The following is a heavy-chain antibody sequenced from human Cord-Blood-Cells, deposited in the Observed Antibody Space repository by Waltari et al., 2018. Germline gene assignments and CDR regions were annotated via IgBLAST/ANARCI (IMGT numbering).Heavy chain of an antibody. J-gene: IGHJ4*02. CDR1: GGTFSSYT. CDR2: IIPILGIA. CDR3: ARSEVQAPPGY. D-gene: IGHD3-10*01. Sequence: QVQLVQSGAEVKKPGSSVKVSCKASGGTFSSYTISWVRQAPGQGLEWMGRIIPILGIANYAQKFQGRVTITADKSTSTAYMELSSLRSEDSAVYYCARSEVQAPPGYWGQGTLVTVSS. V-gene: IGHV1-69*02.